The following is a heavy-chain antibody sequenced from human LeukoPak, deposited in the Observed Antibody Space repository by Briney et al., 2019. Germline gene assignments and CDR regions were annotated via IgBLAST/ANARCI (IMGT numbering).Heavy chain of an antibody. Sequence: SGRSLRLSCAASGFIFSSYGMHWVRQAPGKGLEWVAVIWYDGSNKYYADSVKGRFTISRDNSKNTLYLQMNSLRAEDTAVYYCARDRAVAGIRDFDYWGQGTLVTVSS. CDR1: GFIFSSYG. J-gene: IGHJ4*02. CDR2: IWYDGSNK. D-gene: IGHD6-19*01. V-gene: IGHV3-30*19. CDR3: ARDRAVAGIRDFDY.